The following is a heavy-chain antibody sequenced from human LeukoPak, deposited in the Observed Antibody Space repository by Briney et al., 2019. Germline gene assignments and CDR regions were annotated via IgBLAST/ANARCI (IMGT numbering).Heavy chain of an antibody. CDR3: AGDWDSRGHSYGYWDY. D-gene: IGHD5-18*01. CDR1: GFTFSSSS. CDR2: ISSSSSYI. Sequence: PGGSLRLSCAASGFTFSSSSMNWVRQAPGKGLEWVSSISSSSSYIYYADSVKGRFTISRDNAKNSLYLQMNSLRAEDTALYYCAGDWDSRGHSYGYWDYWGQGTLVTVSS. V-gene: IGHV3-21*01. J-gene: IGHJ4*02.